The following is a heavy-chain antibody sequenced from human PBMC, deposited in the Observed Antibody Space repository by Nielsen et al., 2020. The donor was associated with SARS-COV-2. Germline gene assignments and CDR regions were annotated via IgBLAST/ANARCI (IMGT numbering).Heavy chain of an antibody. CDR2: INPNSGGT. CDR1: GYTFTGYY. V-gene: IGHV1-2*06. D-gene: IGHD3-3*01. CDR3: ATRITIFGVVTYDAFDI. Sequence: ASVKVSCKASGYTFTGYYMHWVRQAPGQGLEWMGRINPNSGGTNYAQKFQGRVTMTEDTSTDIAYMELSSLRSEDTAVYYCATRITIFGVVTYDAFDIWGQGTMVTVSS. J-gene: IGHJ3*02.